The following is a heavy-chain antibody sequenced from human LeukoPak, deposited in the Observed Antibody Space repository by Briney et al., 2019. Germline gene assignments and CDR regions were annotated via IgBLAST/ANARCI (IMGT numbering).Heavy chain of an antibody. V-gene: IGHV3-23*01. J-gene: IGHJ4*02. CDR2: ISGSGGSI. D-gene: IGHD6-19*01. Sequence: RGSLRLSCAASGFTFSSYAMSWVRQAPGKGLERVSAISGSGGSIYDADSVKGRFTISRDNSKDMLYLQMNSLRVEDTAVYYCAKGASVWFYFFDYWGQGTLVTVSS. CDR1: GFTFSSYA. CDR3: AKGASVWFYFFDY.